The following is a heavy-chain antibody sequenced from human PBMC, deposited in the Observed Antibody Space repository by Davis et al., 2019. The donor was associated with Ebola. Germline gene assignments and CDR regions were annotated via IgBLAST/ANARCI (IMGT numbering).Heavy chain of an antibody. D-gene: IGHD3-3*01. V-gene: IGHV3-9*01. CDR1: GFTFDDYA. J-gene: IGHJ4*02. Sequence: GGSLRLSCAASGFTFDDYAMHWVRQAPGKGLEWVSGISWNSGSIGYADSVKGRFTISRDNAKNSLYLQMNSLRAEDTAVYYCARGSTVFGVVIDYWGQGTLVTVSS. CDR3: ARGSTVFGVVIDY. CDR2: ISWNSGSI.